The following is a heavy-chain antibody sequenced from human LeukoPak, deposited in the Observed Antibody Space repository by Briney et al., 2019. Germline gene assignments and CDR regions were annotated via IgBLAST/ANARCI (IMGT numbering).Heavy chain of an antibody. V-gene: IGHV1-18*01. J-gene: IGHJ4*02. CDR1: GGTFSSYA. D-gene: IGHD2-21*02. CDR2: ISAHDGNT. CDR3: ARAWIMVTSHLDF. Sequence: GASVKVSCKASGGTFSSYAITWVRQAPGQGLEWMGWISAHDGNTNYAQKLQGRVTMTTDTSTSIAYMELRSLRSDDTAMYYCARAWIMVTSHLDFWGQGTLVTVSS.